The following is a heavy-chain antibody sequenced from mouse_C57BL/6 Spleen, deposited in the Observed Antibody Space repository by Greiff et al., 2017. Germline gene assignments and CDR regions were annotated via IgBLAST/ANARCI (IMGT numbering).Heavy chain of an antibody. Sequence: EVQLQQSGPVLVKPGASVKMSCKASGYTFTDYYMNWVKQSHGKSLEWIGVINPYNGGTSYNQKFKGKATLTVDKSSSTAYMELNSLTAEDSAVYCCATTSGLAMDYWGKGTSVTVSS. V-gene: IGHV1-19*01. J-gene: IGHJ4*01. CDR1: GYTFTDYY. CDR3: ATTSGLAMDY. CDR2: INPYNGGT.